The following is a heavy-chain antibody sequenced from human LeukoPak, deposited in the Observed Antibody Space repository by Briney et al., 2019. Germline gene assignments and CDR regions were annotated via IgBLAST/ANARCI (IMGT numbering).Heavy chain of an antibody. D-gene: IGHD6-19*01. Sequence: AASVKVSCKASGGTFSSYAISWVRQAPGQGLEWMGRIIPILGIANYAQKFQGRVTITADKSTSTAYMELSSLRSEDTAVYYCAISGSSGWYTQLDYWGQGTLVTVSS. CDR3: AISGSSGWYTQLDY. J-gene: IGHJ4*02. CDR2: IIPILGIA. V-gene: IGHV1-69*04. CDR1: GGTFSSYA.